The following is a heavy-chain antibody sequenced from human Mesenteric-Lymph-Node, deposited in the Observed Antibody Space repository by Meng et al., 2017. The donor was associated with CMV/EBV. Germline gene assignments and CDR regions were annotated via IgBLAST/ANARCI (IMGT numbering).Heavy chain of an antibody. CDR1: GGSFSSYY. J-gene: IGHJ4*02. CDR2: IYYSGST. Sequence: SETLSPTCPVSGGSFSSYYWSWIRQPPGKGLEWIGYIYYSGSTNYNPSLKSRVTISVDTSKNQYSLKLSSVTAADTAVYYCARSPKQGVAAADYWGQGTLVTVSS. CDR3: ARSPKQGVAAADY. D-gene: IGHD6-13*01. V-gene: IGHV4-59*01.